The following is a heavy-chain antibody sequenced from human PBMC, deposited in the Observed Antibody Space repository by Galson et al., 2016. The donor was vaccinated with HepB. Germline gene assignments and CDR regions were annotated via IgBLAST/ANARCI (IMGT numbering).Heavy chain of an antibody. D-gene: IGHD1-1*01. CDR1: GDSVSSDSAA. J-gene: IGHJ4*02. CDR3: ARVEVGTYWKIGDYFDY. CDR2: TYYRSKWYN. V-gene: IGHV6-1*01. Sequence: CAISGDSVSSDSAAWNWIRQSPSRGLEWLGRTYYRSKWYNDYAVSVKSRITINPDTPKNQFSLQLNSVTPEDTALYYCARVEVGTYWKIGDYFDYWGRGTPVIVSP.